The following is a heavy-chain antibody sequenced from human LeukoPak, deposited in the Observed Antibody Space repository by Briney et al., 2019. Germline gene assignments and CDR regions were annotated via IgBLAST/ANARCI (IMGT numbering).Heavy chain of an antibody. CDR3: ARGGGIAAAGSWFDP. CDR1: GGSFSGYY. CDR2: INHSGST. D-gene: IGHD6-13*01. V-gene: IGHV4-34*01. Sequence: SGTLSLTCAVYGGSFSGYYWSWIRQPPGKGLEWIGEINHSGSTNYNPSLKSRVTISVDTSKNQFSLKLSSVTAADTAVYYCARGGGIAAAGSWFDPWGQGTLVTVSS. J-gene: IGHJ5*02.